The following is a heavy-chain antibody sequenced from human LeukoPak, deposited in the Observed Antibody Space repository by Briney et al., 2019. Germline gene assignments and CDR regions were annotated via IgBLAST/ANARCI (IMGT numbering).Heavy chain of an antibody. CDR1: GYTFTGHY. Sequence: ASVKVSCKASGYTFTGHYMHWVRQAPGQGLEWMGWINPNSGGTNYAQKFQGRVTMTRDTSISTAYMELSRLRSDDTAVYYCARGPYYDYVWGSYRPYFDYWGQGTLVTVSS. V-gene: IGHV1-2*02. CDR2: INPNSGGT. J-gene: IGHJ4*02. D-gene: IGHD3-16*02. CDR3: ARGPYYDYVWGSYRPYFDY.